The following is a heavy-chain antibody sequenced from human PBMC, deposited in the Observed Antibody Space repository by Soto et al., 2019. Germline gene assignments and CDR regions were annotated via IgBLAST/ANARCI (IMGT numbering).Heavy chain of an antibody. D-gene: IGHD2-2*01. Sequence: EVQLVESRGGLVQPGRSLRLACAASGFTFDGYAMHWVRQAPGKGLEWVSGISWNSGSIGYADSVKGRFTISRDNAKNSLYLQMNSLRAEDTALYYCAKGGHCSSASCYAFLDWFDPCGQGTLVTVSS. V-gene: IGHV3-9*01. CDR1: GFTFDGYA. CDR2: ISWNSGSI. CDR3: AKGGHCSSASCYAFLDWFDP. J-gene: IGHJ5*02.